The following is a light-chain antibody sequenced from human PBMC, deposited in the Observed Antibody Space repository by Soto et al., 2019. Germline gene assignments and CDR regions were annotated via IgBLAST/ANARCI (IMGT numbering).Light chain of an antibody. V-gene: IGKV1-5*03. Sequence: DNKMTQSPSTLSGSVGDRVTITCRASQTISSWLSWYHQKPGKAPKLLIYKASTLKSGVPSRFSASGSGTDFTLTLNSLQPEDFATYYCQQGYSTPWTFGQGTKVDIK. CDR2: KAS. J-gene: IGKJ1*01. CDR1: QTISSW. CDR3: QQGYSTPWT.